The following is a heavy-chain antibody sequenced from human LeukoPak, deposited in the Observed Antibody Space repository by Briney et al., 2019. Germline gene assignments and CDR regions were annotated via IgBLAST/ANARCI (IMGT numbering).Heavy chain of an antibody. CDR1: GFTFDDYA. J-gene: IGHJ4*02. V-gene: IGHV3-9*01. CDR2: ISWNSGSI. Sequence: SRSLRLSCAASGFTFDDYAMHWVRQAPGKGLEWVSGISWNSGSIGYADSVKGRFTISRDNAKNSLYLQMNSLRAEDTALYYCAKDSYSYGAFDYWGQGTLVTVSS. CDR3: AKDSYSYGAFDY. D-gene: IGHD5-18*01.